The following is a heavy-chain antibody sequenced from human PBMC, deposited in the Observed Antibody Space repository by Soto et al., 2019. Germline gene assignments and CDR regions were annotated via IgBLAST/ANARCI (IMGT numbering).Heavy chain of an antibody. CDR2: IWYEGSNK. D-gene: IGHD2-15*01. Sequence: QVQLVESGGGVVQPGRSLRLSCAASGFTFSSYGMHWFAQAPGKGLRGVAVIWYEGSNKYYADSVKGRFTISRDNSKNTLYLQMNSLRAEDTAVYYCARERGVVVAATRYFDYWGQGTLVTVSS. CDR3: ARERGVVVAATRYFDY. V-gene: IGHV3-33*01. J-gene: IGHJ4*02. CDR1: GFTFSSYG.